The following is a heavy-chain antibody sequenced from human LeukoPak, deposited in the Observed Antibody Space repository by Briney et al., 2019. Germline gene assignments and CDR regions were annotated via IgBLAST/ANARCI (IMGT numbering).Heavy chain of an antibody. CDR3: ARAVAGSCPFDY. CDR1: GGSFSGYY. CDR2: INHSGST. V-gene: IGHV4-34*01. J-gene: IGHJ4*02. D-gene: IGHD6-19*01. Sequence: SETLSLTCAVYGGSFSGYYWSWIRQPPGKGLEWIGEINHSGSTNYNPSLKSRVTISVDTSKNQFSLKLSSVTAADTAVYYCARAVAGSCPFDYWGQGTLVTVSS.